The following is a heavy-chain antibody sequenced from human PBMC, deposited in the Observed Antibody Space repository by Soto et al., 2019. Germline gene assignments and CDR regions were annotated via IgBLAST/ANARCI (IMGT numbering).Heavy chain of an antibody. CDR3: ARRYYDFWSGYYTYYYYGMDV. CDR1: GYTFTSYG. D-gene: IGHD3-3*01. J-gene: IGHJ6*02. Sequence: ASVKVSCKASGYTFTSYGISWVRQAPGQGLEWMGWISAYNGSTNYAQKLQGRVTMTTDTSTSTAYMELRSLRSDDTAVYYCARRYYDFWSGYYTYYYYGMDVWGQGTTVTVSS. V-gene: IGHV1-18*01. CDR2: ISAYNGST.